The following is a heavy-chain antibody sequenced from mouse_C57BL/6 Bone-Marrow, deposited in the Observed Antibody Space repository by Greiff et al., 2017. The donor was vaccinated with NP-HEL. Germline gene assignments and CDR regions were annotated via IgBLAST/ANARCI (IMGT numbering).Heavy chain of an antibody. Sequence: QVHVKQPGAELVKPGASVKLSCKASGYTFTSYWMHWVKQRPGQGLEWIGMIHPNSGSTNYNEKFKSKATLTVDKSSSTAYMQLSSLTSEDSAVYYCARRNYYGSSPLDYWGQGTTLTVSS. CDR3: ARRNYYGSSPLDY. J-gene: IGHJ2*01. CDR2: IHPNSGST. D-gene: IGHD1-1*01. CDR1: GYTFTSYW. V-gene: IGHV1-64*01.